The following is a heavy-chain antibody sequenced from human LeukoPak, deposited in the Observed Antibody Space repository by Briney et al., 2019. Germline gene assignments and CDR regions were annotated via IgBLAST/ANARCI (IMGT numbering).Heavy chain of an antibody. V-gene: IGHV3-66*01. CDR1: ESIFSGNY. J-gene: IGHJ3*02. D-gene: IGHD3-3*01. CDR2: IYTGGGT. Sequence: GGSLRLSCAASESIFSGNYMTWVRQAPGKGLEWLSVIYTGGGTYYADSVKGRFTISRDTSKTTVYLQMNSLRGDDTAICYCAHYDFWSGHALDIWGQGTMVTVSS. CDR3: AHYDFWSGHALDI.